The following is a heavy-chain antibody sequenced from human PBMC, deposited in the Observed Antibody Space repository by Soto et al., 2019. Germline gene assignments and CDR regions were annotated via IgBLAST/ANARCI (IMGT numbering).Heavy chain of an antibody. CDR2: IKSKTDGGTT. CDR3: TAPPLDYYDSSGYFGH. Sequence: GGSLRFSCEASGFTFNNAWMNWVRQAPGKGLEWVGRIKSKTDGGTTDYAAPVKGRFTISRDDSKNTLYLQMNSLETEDTAVYYCTAPPLDYYDSSGYFGHWGQGTLVTVSS. D-gene: IGHD3-22*01. CDR1: GFTFNNAW. J-gene: IGHJ4*02. V-gene: IGHV3-15*07.